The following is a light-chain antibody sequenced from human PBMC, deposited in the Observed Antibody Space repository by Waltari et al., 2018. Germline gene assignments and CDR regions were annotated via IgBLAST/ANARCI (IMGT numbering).Light chain of an antibody. J-gene: IGLJ3*02. Sequence: QSALTQPASVSGSPGQSITISCTGTTSDIGRLVSWYQQHPDKVPKLILFEFPQRPSGVSNRFSGSKSGNTASLTISGLQAEDEANYYCCSYAGSHSLMFGGGTKLTVL. CDR3: CSYAGSHSLM. CDR1: TSDIGRL. CDR2: EFP. V-gene: IGLV2-23*02.